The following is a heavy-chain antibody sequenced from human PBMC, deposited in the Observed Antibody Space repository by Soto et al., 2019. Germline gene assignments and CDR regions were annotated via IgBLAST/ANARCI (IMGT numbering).Heavy chain of an antibody. CDR2: ISAYDGNT. CDR1: GYSFISYG. D-gene: IGHD3-9*01. J-gene: IGHJ4*02. V-gene: IGHV1-18*01. Sequence: ASVKVSCKASGYSFISYGISWVRQAPGQGLEWMGWISAYDGNTKYAQNLQGRVTLTTDTSTSKAYMDLRSLRSDDTAVYYCARDRNTRYFDWLFPRFWGQGTLVTVSS. CDR3: ARDRNTRYFDWLFPRF.